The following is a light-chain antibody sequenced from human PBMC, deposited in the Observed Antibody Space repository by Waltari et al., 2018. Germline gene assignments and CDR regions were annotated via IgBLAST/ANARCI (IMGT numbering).Light chain of an antibody. CDR2: EAS. Sequence: DIQMTQSPSTLSASVGDRVTITCRASQSISYWLAWYQQKPGKAPKLLIYEASSLEIGVPSRFSGSGSGTEFTLTISSLQPDDFATYYCQQYNTWTFGQGTKVEIK. CDR1: QSISYW. V-gene: IGKV1-5*03. CDR3: QQYNTWT. J-gene: IGKJ1*01.